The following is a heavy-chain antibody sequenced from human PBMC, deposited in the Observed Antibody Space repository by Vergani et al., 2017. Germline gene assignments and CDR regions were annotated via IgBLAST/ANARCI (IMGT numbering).Heavy chain of an antibody. CDR1: GFSLSTSGVG. CDR3: AHYETYYDFWSGYRGGWYMDV. CDR2: IYWNDDK. V-gene: IGHV2-5*01. D-gene: IGHD3-3*01. Sequence: QITLKESGPTLVKPTQTLTLTCTFSGFSLSTSGVGVGWIRQPPGKALEWLALIYWNDDKRYSPSLKSRLTITKETSKNQVVLTMTNMDPVDTATYYCAHYETYYDFWSGYRGGWYMDVWGKGTTVTVSS. J-gene: IGHJ6*03.